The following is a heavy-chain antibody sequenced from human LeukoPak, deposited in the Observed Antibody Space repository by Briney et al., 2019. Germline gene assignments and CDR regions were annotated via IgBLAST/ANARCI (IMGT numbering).Heavy chain of an antibody. D-gene: IGHD1-26*01. Sequence: PGGSLRLSCAASGFTFSSYEMNWVRQAPGKGLEWVSYISSSGSTIYYADSVKGRFTISRDNAKNSLYLQMNSLRAEDTALYYCAGGPDIMGATYYYFDYWGQGTLVTVSS. CDR2: ISSSGSTI. CDR3: AGGPDIMGATYYYFDY. CDR1: GFTFSSYE. V-gene: IGHV3-48*03. J-gene: IGHJ4*02.